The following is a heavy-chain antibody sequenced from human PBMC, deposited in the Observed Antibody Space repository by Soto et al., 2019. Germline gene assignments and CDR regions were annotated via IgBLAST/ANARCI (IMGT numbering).Heavy chain of an antibody. CDR3: ARDRSVYYDFWSSYRRSYGMDV. V-gene: IGHV3-30-3*01. D-gene: IGHD3-3*01. J-gene: IGHJ6*02. Sequence: GGSLRLSCAASGFTFSSYAMHWVRQAPGKGLEWVAVISYDGSNKYYADSVKGRFTISRDNSKNTLYLQMNSLRAEDTAVYYCARDRSVYYDFWSSYRRSYGMDVWGQGTTVTVSS. CDR2: ISYDGSNK. CDR1: GFTFSSYA.